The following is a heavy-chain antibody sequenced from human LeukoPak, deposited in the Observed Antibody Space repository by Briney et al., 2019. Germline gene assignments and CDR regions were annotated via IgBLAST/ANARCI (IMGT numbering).Heavy chain of an antibody. V-gene: IGHV6-1*01. J-gene: IGHJ3*01. CDR3: ARGSDSVGATVAFDV. Sequence: SQTPSLTCAISGDSVSSKSAAWNWIRQSPSRGLEWLGRTYYRSNWNNDYAVSVKSRITINPDTSKNQFSLRLNSVTPEDTALYYCARGSDSVGATVAFDVWGQGTMVTVSS. CDR1: GDSVSSKSAA. CDR2: TYYRSNWNN. D-gene: IGHD1-26*01.